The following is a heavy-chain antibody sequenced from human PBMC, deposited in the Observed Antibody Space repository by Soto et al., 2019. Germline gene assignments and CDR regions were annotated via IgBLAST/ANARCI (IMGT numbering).Heavy chain of an antibody. D-gene: IGHD2-15*01. V-gene: IGHV4-30-4*01. CDR1: GGSISSGDYY. J-gene: IGHJ5*02. Sequence: SETLSLTCTVSGGSISSGDYYWSWIRQPPGKGLEWIGYIYYSGSTYYNPSLKSRVTISVDTSKNQFSLKLSSVTAADTAVYYCAREYCGGGSCYSARSWFDPWGQGTLVTVSS. CDR3: AREYCGGGSCYSARSWFDP. CDR2: IYYSGST.